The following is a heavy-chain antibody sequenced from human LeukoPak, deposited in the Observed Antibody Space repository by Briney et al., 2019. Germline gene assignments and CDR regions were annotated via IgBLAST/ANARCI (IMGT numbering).Heavy chain of an antibody. V-gene: IGHV4-4*07. D-gene: IGHD2-15*01. CDR3: ARDRDMPSYYYMDV. CDR2: IYTSGST. Sequence: SETLSLTCTVSGGSISSYYWSWIRQPAGKGLEWIGRIYTSGSTNYNPSLKSRVTMSADTSKNQFSLKLSSVTAADTAVYYCARDRDMPSYYYMDVWGKGTTVTVSS. CDR1: GGSISSYY. J-gene: IGHJ6*03.